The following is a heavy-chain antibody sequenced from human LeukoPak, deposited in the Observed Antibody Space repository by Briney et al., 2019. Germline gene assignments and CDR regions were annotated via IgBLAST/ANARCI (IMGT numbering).Heavy chain of an antibody. CDR3: ASETTRGYSYGSPTDGFDL. D-gene: IGHD5-18*01. V-gene: IGHV3-21*01. J-gene: IGHJ3*01. CDR1: GFTFSTYS. CDR2: ISSSSSYI. Sequence: GGSLRLSCAASGFTFSTYSMNWVRQAPGKGLEWVSSISSSSSYIYYANSVKGRFTISRDNARKSLFLQMNSLRAEDTAVYYCASETTRGYSYGSPTDGFDLWGQGTMVTVS.